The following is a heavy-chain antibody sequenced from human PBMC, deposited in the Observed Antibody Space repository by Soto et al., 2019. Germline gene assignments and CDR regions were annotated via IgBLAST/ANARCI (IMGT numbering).Heavy chain of an antibody. J-gene: IGHJ5*02. Sequence: PGGSLRLSCAASVFTFSSYSMSLVRQAPGKGLECVSAISGSGGSPYYADSVKGRFTISRDNSKNTLYLQMNSLRAEYTAVYYCAKKGVVVPDAKRDWFDSWGQRTRVTVSS. CDR3: AKKGVVVPDAKRDWFDS. V-gene: IGHV3-23*01. D-gene: IGHD2-2*01. CDR1: VFTFSSYS. CDR2: ISGSGGSP.